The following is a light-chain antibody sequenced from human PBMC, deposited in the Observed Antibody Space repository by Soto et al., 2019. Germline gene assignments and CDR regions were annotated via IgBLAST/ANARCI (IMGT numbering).Light chain of an antibody. CDR3: AAWDDSLNGHV. J-gene: IGLJ1*01. CDR2: TTN. CDR1: SSNIGTSS. V-gene: IGLV1-44*01. Sequence: QSVLTQSHSASGTPVQRVTISCSGSSSNIGTSSVHWFQQLPGTAPKLLISTTNQRPSGVPERFSGSKSGTSASLAISGLQSEDEADYYCAAWDDSLNGHVFGTGTQLTVL.